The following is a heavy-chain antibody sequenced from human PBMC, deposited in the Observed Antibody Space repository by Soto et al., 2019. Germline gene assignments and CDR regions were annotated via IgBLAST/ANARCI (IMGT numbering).Heavy chain of an antibody. D-gene: IGHD3-3*01. CDR2: ISAYNGNT. CDR1: GHAFTSYG. Sequence: ASVKVSCNASGHAFTSYGISWVRQAPGQGLEWMGWISAYNGNTNYAQKLQGRVTMTTDTSTSTAYMELRSLRSDDTAVYYCARGNYDFWTSDAFDIWGQGAMVTVSS. J-gene: IGHJ3*02. V-gene: IGHV1-18*04. CDR3: ARGNYDFWTSDAFDI.